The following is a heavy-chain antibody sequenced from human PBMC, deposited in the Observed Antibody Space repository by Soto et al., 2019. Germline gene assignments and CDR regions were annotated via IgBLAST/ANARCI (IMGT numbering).Heavy chain of an antibody. J-gene: IGHJ6*02. CDR3: VYYCAKSSYGGDDYFQYGLYV. D-gene: IGHD2-21*02. V-gene: IGHV1-2*02. Sequence: QVQLVQSGDEVKKHGASLKVSCKASGYRFTGYGLHWVRQAPGQGLQWMGWINPKRGATDYAQKFQGRRSITREMSTNTAYLELSGLRSDDTADDTAVYYCAKSSYGGDDYFQYGLYVWGQGTRVRVSS. CDR2: INPKRGAT. CDR1: GYRFTGYG.